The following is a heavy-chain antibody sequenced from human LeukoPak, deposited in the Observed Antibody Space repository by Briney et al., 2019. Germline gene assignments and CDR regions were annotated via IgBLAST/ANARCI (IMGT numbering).Heavy chain of an antibody. CDR3: SKGGWFEY. CDR1: GFTLSTND. J-gene: IGHJ4*02. CDR2: ISINDGST. Sequence: GGSLRLSCAASGFTLSTNDMSWDRQAPGKGLEWVSAISINDGSTYYADSVKGRFTISRDNSKNTLYLQLNSLRAEDTAVYYCSKGGWFEYWGQGTLVTVSS. V-gene: IGHV3-23*01. D-gene: IGHD6-19*01.